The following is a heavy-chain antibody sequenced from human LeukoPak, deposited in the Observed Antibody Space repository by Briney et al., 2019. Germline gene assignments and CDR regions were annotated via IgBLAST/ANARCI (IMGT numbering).Heavy chain of an antibody. V-gene: IGHV4-4*07. CDR2: IYTSGST. Sequence: SETLSLTCTVSGGSISSYYWTWIRQPAGKGLEWIGRIYTSGSTNYNPSLKSRVTMSLDTSKNQFSLKLTSVTAADTAVYYCARDVDSPGYFDLWGRGTLVTVSS. J-gene: IGHJ2*01. D-gene: IGHD3-9*01. CDR3: ARDVDSPGYFDL. CDR1: GGSISSYY.